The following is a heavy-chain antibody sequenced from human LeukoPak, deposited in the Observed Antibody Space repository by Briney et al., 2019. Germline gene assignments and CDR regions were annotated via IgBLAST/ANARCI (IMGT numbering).Heavy chain of an antibody. D-gene: IGHD2-21*01. CDR3: ARERNSAVNFDY. V-gene: IGHV4-34*01. Sequence: RSETLSLTCTVSGGSISSYYWSWIRQPPGKGLEWIGEINHSGSTNYNPSLKSRVTISVGTSKNQFSLKLSSVTAADTAVYYCARERNSAVNFDYWGQGTLVTVSS. CDR1: GGSISSYY. CDR2: INHSGST. J-gene: IGHJ4*02.